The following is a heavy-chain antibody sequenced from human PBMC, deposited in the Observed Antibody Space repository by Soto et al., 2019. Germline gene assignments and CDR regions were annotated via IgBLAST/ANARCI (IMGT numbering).Heavy chain of an antibody. Sequence: SETLSLTCTVSGGSISSSSYYWGWIRQPPGKGLEWIGSIYYSGSTYYNPSLKSRVTISVDTSKNQFSLKLSSVTAADTAVYYCARLLTGDFDWLLYGGYNWFDPWGQGTLVTVAS. CDR2: IYYSGST. V-gene: IGHV4-39*01. CDR1: GGSISSSSYY. D-gene: IGHD3-9*01. CDR3: ARLLTGDFDWLLYGGYNWFDP. J-gene: IGHJ5*02.